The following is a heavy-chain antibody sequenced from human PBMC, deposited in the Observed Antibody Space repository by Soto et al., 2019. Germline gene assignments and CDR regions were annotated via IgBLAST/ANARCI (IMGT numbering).Heavy chain of an antibody. CDR1: GFTFGDSY. CDR2: ISPGSRYP. D-gene: IGHD2-15*01. J-gene: IGHJ5*02. V-gene: IGHV3-11*06. CDR3: VRGGGGGLFDP. Sequence: GGSLRLSCAGSGFTFGDSYMSWIRQAPGKGLEWLSYISPGSRYPAYADSVKGRFTISRGNAKRSLYLQMMSLTAEDAAIYYCVRGGGGGLFDPWGQGTMVTVSS.